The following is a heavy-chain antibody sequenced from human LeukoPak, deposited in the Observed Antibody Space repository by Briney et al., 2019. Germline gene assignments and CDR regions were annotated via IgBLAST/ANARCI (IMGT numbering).Heavy chain of an antibody. J-gene: IGHJ4*02. D-gene: IGHD3-22*01. Sequence: GGSLRLSCAASGFTFSTYTMNWVRQAPGKGLEWISSITSSSNYIFYADSLKGRFTISRDNAKNSLYLQMNSLKTEDTAVYYCTPEGGYDSSGYYYVEPGYFDYWGQGTLVTVSS. V-gene: IGHV3-21*03. CDR2: ITSSSNYI. CDR3: TPEGGYDSSGYYYVEPGYFDY. CDR1: GFTFSTYT.